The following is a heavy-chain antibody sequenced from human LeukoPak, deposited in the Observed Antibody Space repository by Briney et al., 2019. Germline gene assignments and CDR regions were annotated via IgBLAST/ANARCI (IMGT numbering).Heavy chain of an antibody. CDR2: MNPNSGNT. CDR1: GYTFTSYD. CDR3: ATDQRGAGLGFVYGSGSFNGLDV. V-gene: IGHV1-8*01. Sequence: ASVKVSCKASGYTFTSYDINWVRQATGQGLEWMGWMNPNSGNTGYAQKFQGRVTMTRNTSISTAYMELSSLRSEDTAVYYCATDQRGAGLGFVYGSGSFNGLDVWGPGTTVTVSS. J-gene: IGHJ6*02. D-gene: IGHD3-10*01.